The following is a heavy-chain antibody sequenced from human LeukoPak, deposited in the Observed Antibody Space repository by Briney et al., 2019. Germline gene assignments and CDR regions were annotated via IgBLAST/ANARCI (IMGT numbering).Heavy chain of an antibody. Sequence: SETLSLTCTVSGGAISSGDYYWNWIRQPPGKGLEWIGYIYYSGNTYYNPSLKSRVTISVDTSKNQFSLKLSSVTAADTAVYYCAREVRGGSSSWYFDYWGQGTLVTVSS. CDR1: GGAISSGDYY. CDR2: IYYSGNT. J-gene: IGHJ4*02. CDR3: AREVRGGSSSWYFDY. D-gene: IGHD6-13*01. V-gene: IGHV4-31*03.